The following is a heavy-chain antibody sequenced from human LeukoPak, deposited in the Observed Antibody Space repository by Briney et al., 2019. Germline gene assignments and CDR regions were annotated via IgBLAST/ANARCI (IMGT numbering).Heavy chain of an antibody. Sequence: SETLSLTCAVYGGSFSGYYWSWIRQPPGKGLEWIGEINHSRSTNYNPSLKSRVTISVDTSKNQFSLKLSSVTAADTAVYYCARAYCSSTSCYATWFDPWGQGTLVTVSS. D-gene: IGHD2-2*01. CDR2: INHSRST. CDR3: ARAYCSSTSCYATWFDP. V-gene: IGHV4-34*01. CDR1: GGSFSGYY. J-gene: IGHJ5*02.